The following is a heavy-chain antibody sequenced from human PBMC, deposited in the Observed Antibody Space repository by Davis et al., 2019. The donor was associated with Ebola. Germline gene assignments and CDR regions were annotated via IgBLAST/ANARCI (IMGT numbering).Heavy chain of an antibody. D-gene: IGHD3-10*01. CDR3: AREAGLLWFGELLYSYYGMDV. Sequence: GESLKISCAASGFTVSSNYMNWVRQAPGKGLEWVSGIYSGGSTYCADSVKGRFTISRDNAKNSLYLQMNSLRAEDTAVYYCAREAGLLWFGELLYSYYGMDVWGQGTTVTVSS. J-gene: IGHJ6*02. CDR2: IYSGGST. CDR1: GFTVSSNY. V-gene: IGHV3-53*01.